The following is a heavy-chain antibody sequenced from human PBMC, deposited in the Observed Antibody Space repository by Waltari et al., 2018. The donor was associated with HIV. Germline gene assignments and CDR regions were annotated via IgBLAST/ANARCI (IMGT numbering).Heavy chain of an antibody. V-gene: IGHV3-48*01. J-gene: IGHJ4*02. Sequence: EVQLVESGGGLVQPGGSLRVSGVASGLTCSNYTMNWVSQDPGKGLDLVSYIIRSSSSIFYADSVKGRFTISRDNAKNSLYLQMNSLRVEDTAVYYCARDINGGWGYWGQGTLVTVAS. D-gene: IGHD7-27*01. CDR3: ARDINGGWGY. CDR1: GLTCSNYT. CDR2: IIRSSSSI.